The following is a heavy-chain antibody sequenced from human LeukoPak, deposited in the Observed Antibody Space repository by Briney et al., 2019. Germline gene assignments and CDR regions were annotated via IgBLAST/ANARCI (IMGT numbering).Heavy chain of an antibody. V-gene: IGHV4-59*01. CDR1: GGSISGYF. D-gene: IGHD1-14*01. CDR2: IYYSGST. CDR3: ARARTGVDV. Sequence: SETLSLTCTDAGGSISGYFWSWIRPPPGKGMEWIGCIYYSGSTNYNPSLKSRVTISVDTSKNQFSLKLSSVTAADTAVYYCARARTGVDVWGQGTTVTVSS. J-gene: IGHJ6*02.